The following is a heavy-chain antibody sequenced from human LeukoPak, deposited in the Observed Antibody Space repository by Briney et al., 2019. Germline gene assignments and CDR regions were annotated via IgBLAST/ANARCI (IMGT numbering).Heavy chain of an antibody. Sequence: GGSLRLSCAASGFTFSSYSMNWDRQAPGKGLEWVSSINSTSSYIYYADSVKGRFTISRDNAKNSLFLQMNSLRAEDTAVYYCARELMGLTMIVVVNPIDYWGQGTLVTVPS. V-gene: IGHV3-21*01. D-gene: IGHD3-22*01. CDR3: ARELMGLTMIVVVNPIDY. CDR1: GFTFSSYS. CDR2: INSTSSYI. J-gene: IGHJ4*02.